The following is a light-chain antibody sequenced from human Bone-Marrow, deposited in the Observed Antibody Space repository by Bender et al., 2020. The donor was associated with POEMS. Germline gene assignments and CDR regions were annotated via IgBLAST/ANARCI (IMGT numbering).Light chain of an antibody. CDR2: EAT. CDR1: SGDVGSYNL. Sequence: QSALTQPASVSGSPGQSITISCTGTSGDVGSYNLVSWYQQHPGKVPKVVIYEATKRPSGVSNRFSGSKSGNTASLTISGLQPEDEADYYCCSYTSSTTLVFGGGTKVTVL. CDR3: CSYTSSTTLV. V-gene: IGLV2-14*02. J-gene: IGLJ2*01.